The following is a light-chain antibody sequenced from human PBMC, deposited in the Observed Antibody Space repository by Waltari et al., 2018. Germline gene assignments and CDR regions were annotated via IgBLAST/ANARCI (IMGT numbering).Light chain of an antibody. V-gene: IGKV1-NL1*01. Sequence: DFQMTQSPSSLSASVGDRVTITCRASQDISSSLAWYQQKPGKAPKLLLYAASRLESGVPSRCSGSGSGTDYSLTVSSLQPEDFATYFCQQYYNTPKTFGQGTKVEI. CDR2: AAS. CDR3: QQYYNTPKT. CDR1: QDISSS. J-gene: IGKJ1*01.